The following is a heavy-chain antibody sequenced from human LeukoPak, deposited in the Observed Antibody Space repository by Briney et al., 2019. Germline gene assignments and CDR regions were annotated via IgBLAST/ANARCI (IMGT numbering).Heavy chain of an antibody. CDR3: ASLPGGYTAMVDY. D-gene: IGHD5-18*01. CDR1: GFTFSNFA. Sequence: GGSLRLSCTASGFTFSNFAMSWVRQAPGKGLEWVSVITSGGGTDYAESVKGRFTISRDNSKNTLYLQMNSLRAEDTAVYYCASLPGGYTAMVDYWGQGTLVTVSS. V-gene: IGHV3-23*01. J-gene: IGHJ4*02. CDR2: ITSGGGT.